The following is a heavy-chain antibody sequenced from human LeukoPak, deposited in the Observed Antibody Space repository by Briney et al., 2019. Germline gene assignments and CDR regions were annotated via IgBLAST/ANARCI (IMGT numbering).Heavy chain of an antibody. V-gene: IGHV1-2*02. D-gene: IGHD3-22*01. CDR2: INPNSGDP. CDR1: GYTFTDYY. Sequence: ASVKVSCKASGYTFTDYYMHWVRQAPGQGLERMGWINPNSGDPNYAQKFQGRVTMTRDTSISTAYMELTRLRSDDTAVYYCARGTYYYDNSGKWWGQGTLVTVSS. CDR3: ARGTYYYDNSGKW. J-gene: IGHJ4*02.